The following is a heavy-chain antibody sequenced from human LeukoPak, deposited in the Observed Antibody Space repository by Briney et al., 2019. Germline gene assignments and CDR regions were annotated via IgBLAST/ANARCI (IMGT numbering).Heavy chain of an antibody. CDR2: IYYSRST. D-gene: IGHD3-10*01. Sequence: SETLALSCTVSGGSISSYYWSWSRQPLGKGLEWIGYIYYSRSTNYNPSLKSRVTISVDTSKNQFSLKLSSVTAADTAVYYCARGPDYYGSGRQGDYYYYYMDVWGKGTTVTVSS. J-gene: IGHJ6*03. CDR1: GGSISSYY. V-gene: IGHV4-59*08. CDR3: ARGPDYYGSGRQGDYYYYYMDV.